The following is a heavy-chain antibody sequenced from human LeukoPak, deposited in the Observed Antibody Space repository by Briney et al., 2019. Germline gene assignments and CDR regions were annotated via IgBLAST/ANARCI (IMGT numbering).Heavy chain of an antibody. CDR3: ARHVRSSGWSSPHDY. J-gene: IGHJ4*02. Sequence: GESLKISCKGSGYSFTSYWISGVRQMPGKGLEWMGRIDPSDSYTNYSPSFQGHVTISADKSTSTAYLQWSSLKASDTAMYYCARHVRSSGWSSPHDYWGQGTLVTVSS. CDR2: IDPSDSYT. CDR1: GYSFTSYW. D-gene: IGHD6-19*01. V-gene: IGHV5-10-1*01.